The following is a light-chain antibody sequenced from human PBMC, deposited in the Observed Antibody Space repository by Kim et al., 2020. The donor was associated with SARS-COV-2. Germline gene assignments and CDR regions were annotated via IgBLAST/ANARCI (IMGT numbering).Light chain of an antibody. J-gene: IGLJ3*02. CDR2: DTD. V-gene: IGLV7-46*01. CDR1: TGPVTSSHY. CDR3: LLSYTHALGL. Sequence: QAVVTQEPSLTVSPGGTITLTCGSSTGPVTSSHYPYWLQQKPGQAPGTLIYDTDNRHSWTPARFSGSLLGGKAALTLWAAQPEDEAEYYCLLSYTHALGLFGRGTQLTVL.